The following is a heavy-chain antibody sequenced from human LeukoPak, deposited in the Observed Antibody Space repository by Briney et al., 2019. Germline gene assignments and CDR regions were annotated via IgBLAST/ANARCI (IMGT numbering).Heavy chain of an antibody. CDR2: INHSGST. CDR3: ARGWSTMVRHQPFDY. J-gene: IGHJ4*02. D-gene: IGHD3-10*01. CDR1: GGSFGGYY. Sequence: SETLSLTCAVYGGSFGGYYWSWIRQPPGKGLEWIGEINHSGSTNYNPSLKSRVTISVDTSKNQFSLKLSSVTAADTAVYYCARGWSTMVRHQPFDYWGQGTLVTVSS. V-gene: IGHV4-34*01.